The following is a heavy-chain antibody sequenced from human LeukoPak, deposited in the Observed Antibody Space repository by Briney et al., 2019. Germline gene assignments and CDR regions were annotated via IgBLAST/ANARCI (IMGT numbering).Heavy chain of an antibody. V-gene: IGHV3-33*01. CDR1: GYTFSDYG. J-gene: IGHJ4*02. CDR3: ARGVDYYENSGTIDY. D-gene: IGHD3-22*01. CDR2: IWYDDTNK. Sequence: PGKSLRLSCTASGYTFSDYGMHWVRQPPGKGLEWVAIIWYDDTNKNYADPVNGRFTISRDNSKNTLSLQMNSLRAEDTAVYYCARGVDYYENSGTIDYWGQGTLVTVSS.